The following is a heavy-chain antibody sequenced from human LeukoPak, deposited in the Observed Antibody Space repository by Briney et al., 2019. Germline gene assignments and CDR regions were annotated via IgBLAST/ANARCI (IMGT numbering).Heavy chain of an antibody. CDR2: INPNSGDT. Sequence: ASVTLSCKASGYTFTGYYIHWVRQAPGQGLEWVGWINPNSGDTHHAQNFQGRVTMTRDTSISTASMDLSRLRSDDTAVYYCARAPKNDAYDIWGRGRIASVSS. CDR1: GYTFTGYY. V-gene: IGHV1-2*02. J-gene: IGHJ3*02. CDR3: ARAPKNDAYDI.